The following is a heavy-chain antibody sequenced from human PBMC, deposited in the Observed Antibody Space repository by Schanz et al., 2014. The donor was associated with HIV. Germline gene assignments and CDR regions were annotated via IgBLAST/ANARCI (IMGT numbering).Heavy chain of an antibody. CDR2: ISYDGSNK. CDR1: GFTFSSYG. J-gene: IGHJ6*02. Sequence: QVQVVESGGGVVQPGRSLRLSCAGSGFTFSSYGMHWVRQAPGKGLEWVAVISYDGSNKYYADSVKGRFTISRDISKNTLYLQMNSLRVEDTGKYYCARDGGIPIYRFVKWITYYYGLDVWGHGTTVIVS. V-gene: IGHV3-30*03. D-gene: IGHD3-3*01. CDR3: ARDGGIPIYRFVKWITYYYGLDV.